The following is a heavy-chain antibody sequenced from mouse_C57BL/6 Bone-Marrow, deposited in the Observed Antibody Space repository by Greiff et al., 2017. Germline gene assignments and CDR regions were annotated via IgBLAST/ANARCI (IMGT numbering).Heavy chain of an antibody. V-gene: IGHV1-80*01. CDR2: IYPGDGDT. J-gene: IGHJ3*01. CDR3: AREGISYYYGSSGAY. D-gene: IGHD1-1*01. Sequence: VQLQESGAELVKPGASVKISCKASGYAFSSYWMNWVKQRPGKGLEWIGQIYPGDGDTNYNGKFKGKATLTADKSSSTAYMQLSSLTSEDSAVYFCAREGISYYYGSSGAYWGQGTLVTVSA. CDR1: GYAFSSYW.